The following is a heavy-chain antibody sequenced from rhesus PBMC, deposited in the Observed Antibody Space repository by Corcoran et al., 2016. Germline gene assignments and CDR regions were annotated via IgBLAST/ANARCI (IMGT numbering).Heavy chain of an antibody. CDR3: ARADYGSTLFDY. CDR1: GGTISSGYCY. CDR2: IYSNSRST. J-gene: IGHJ4*01. V-gene: IGHV4S12*01. Sequence: QVQLQESGPGVVKPSETLSLTCAVSGGTISSGYCYWSWIRQPPGKGLEWIGGIYSNSRSTNYNPSLKGRVTISKDTSKNQFSLKLSSVTATDTAVYYCARADYGSTLFDYWGQGVLVTVSS. D-gene: IGHD4-29*01.